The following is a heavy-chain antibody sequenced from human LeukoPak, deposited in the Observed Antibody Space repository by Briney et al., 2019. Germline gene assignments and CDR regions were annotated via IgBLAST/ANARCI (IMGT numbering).Heavy chain of an antibody. CDR1: GYTFSVYW. CDR2: INPNSGGT. J-gene: IGHJ4*02. D-gene: IGHD1-26*01. CDR3: ARPYFQWELRY. V-gene: IGHV1-2*02. Sequence: ASVKVSCKASGYTFSVYWIHWVRLVPGQGLEWMGWINPNSGGTNYAQKFQGRVTMTRDTSISTVYMEMSRLRYDDTAVYYCARPYFQWELRYWGPGTLVTVSS.